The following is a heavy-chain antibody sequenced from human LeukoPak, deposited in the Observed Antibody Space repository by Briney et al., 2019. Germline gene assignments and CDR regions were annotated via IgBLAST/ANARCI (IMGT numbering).Heavy chain of an antibody. CDR1: GFTFSSYA. V-gene: IGHV3-23*01. D-gene: IGHD6-19*01. Sequence: GGSLRLSCAASGFTFSSYAMSWVRQAPGKGLEWASAISGSGGSTYYADSVKGRFTISRDNSKNTLYLQMNSLRAEDTAVYYCAKAPQWLVSPHYFDYWGQGTLVTVSS. CDR2: ISGSGGST. CDR3: AKAPQWLVSPHYFDY. J-gene: IGHJ4*02.